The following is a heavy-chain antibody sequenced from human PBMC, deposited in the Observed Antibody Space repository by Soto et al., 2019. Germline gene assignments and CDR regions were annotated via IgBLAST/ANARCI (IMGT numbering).Heavy chain of an antibody. Sequence: PSETLSLTCTVSGGSISSGDYYWSWIRQPPGKGLEWIGYIYYSGSTYYNPSLKSRVTISVDTSKNQFSLKLSSVTAADTAVYYCARVRPGYSSSWPNWIDPWGQGTLVTVSS. J-gene: IGHJ5*02. V-gene: IGHV4-30-4*01. CDR1: GGSISSGDYY. D-gene: IGHD6-13*01. CDR3: ARVRPGYSSSWPNWIDP. CDR2: IYYSGST.